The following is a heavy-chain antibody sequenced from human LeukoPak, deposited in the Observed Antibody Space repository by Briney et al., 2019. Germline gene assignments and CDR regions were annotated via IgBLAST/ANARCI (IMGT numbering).Heavy chain of an antibody. D-gene: IGHD3-10*02. J-gene: IGHJ4*02. CDR2: IVVGSGKT. CDR3: AADDLVFGY. CDR1: GFSFTNSA. V-gene: IGHV1-58*01. Sequence: SVKVSCKASGFSFTNSAVQWVRQARGQRLEWIGWIVVGSGKTKYAQNFQERVTITRDMSTRTVFMELISLRFDDTAVYYCAADDLVFGYWGQGTLVTVSS.